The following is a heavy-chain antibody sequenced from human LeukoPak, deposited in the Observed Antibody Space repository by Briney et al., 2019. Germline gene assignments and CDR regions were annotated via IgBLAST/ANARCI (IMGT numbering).Heavy chain of an antibody. CDR3: AGMKATGTSRGYIDV. CDR2: FYYTGTT. V-gene: IGHV4-39*01. Sequence: PPETLSLTCSVSGGSINTASYYWGWIRQPPGKGLELIGNFYYTGTTFYNSSLQSRVTISVDTSKNQFSLKLTSVTATDTSVYYCAGMKATGTSRGYIDVWGKGTTVTVSS. J-gene: IGHJ6*03. CDR1: GGSINTASYY. D-gene: IGHD1-1*01.